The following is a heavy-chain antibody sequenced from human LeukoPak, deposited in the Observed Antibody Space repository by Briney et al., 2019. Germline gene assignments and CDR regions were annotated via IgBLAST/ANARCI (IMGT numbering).Heavy chain of an antibody. J-gene: IGHJ5*01. CDR1: GYSFTSYW. D-gene: IGHD2-2*01. Sequence: GESLKISCKGSGYSFTSYWIGWVRQMPGKGLEWMGIIYPGDSDTRYSPSFEGQVTISADNSISTAYLQWSRLTASDTAIYYCARRPASVAGGFDSWGQGSLVTVSS. CDR2: IYPGDSDT. V-gene: IGHV5-51*01. CDR3: ARRPASVAGGFDS.